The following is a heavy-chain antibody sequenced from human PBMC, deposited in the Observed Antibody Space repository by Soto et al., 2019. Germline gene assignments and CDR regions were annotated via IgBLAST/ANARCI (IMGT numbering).Heavy chain of an antibody. D-gene: IGHD1-7*01. CDR1: GFTFSSDS. Sequence: PGGSLRLSCAASGFTFSSDSMGWVRQAPGKGLEWVASISSSGSFVNYADSVKGRFTISRDNAKNSLYLQMRSLKDEDTAVFYCARDPTSRTTLDWFDSWGQRTLGTVSS. CDR2: ISSSGSFV. J-gene: IGHJ5*01. V-gene: IGHV3-21*01. CDR3: ARDPTSRTTLDWFDS.